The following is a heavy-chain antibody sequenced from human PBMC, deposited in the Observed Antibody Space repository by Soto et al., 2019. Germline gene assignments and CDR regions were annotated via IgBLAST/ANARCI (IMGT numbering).Heavy chain of an antibody. CDR3: AKIVVLVAATVSASDY. CDR2: ISGSGGST. D-gene: IGHD2-15*01. CDR1: GFTFSSYA. J-gene: IGHJ4*02. Sequence: EVQLLESGGGLVQPGGSLRLSCAASGFTFSSYAMSWVRQAPGKGLEWVSAISGSGGSTYYADSVKGRFTISRDNSKNTLYLQMNSLRAEDTAVYYCAKIVVLVAATVSASDYWGQGTLVTVSS. V-gene: IGHV3-23*01.